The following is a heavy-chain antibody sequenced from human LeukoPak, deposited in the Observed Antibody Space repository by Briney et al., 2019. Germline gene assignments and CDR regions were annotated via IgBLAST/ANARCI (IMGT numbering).Heavy chain of an antibody. Sequence: SETLSLTCAVYGGSFSGYYWSWIRQPPGKGLEWIGEINHSGSTKYNPSLKSRVTISVDTSKNQFSLRLSSVTAADTAVYYCARDWGVSARPGYMDVWGKGTTVTVPS. V-gene: IGHV4-34*01. CDR2: INHSGST. CDR3: ARDWGVSARPGYMDV. J-gene: IGHJ6*03. CDR1: GGSFSGYY. D-gene: IGHD6-6*01.